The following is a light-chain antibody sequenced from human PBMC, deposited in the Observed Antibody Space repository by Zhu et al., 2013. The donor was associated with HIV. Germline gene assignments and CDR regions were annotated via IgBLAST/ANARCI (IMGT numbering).Light chain of an antibody. Sequence: DIQMTQSPPSLSASLGDSVTITCRASQDIRRYVAWFQQKPGKVPTLLIYGASTLQSGVPPRFSGSGSGTEFTLTISSLQPEDVATYFCQKYAGDLFAFGPGTKVDIK. CDR3: QKYAGDLFA. CDR1: QDIRRY. V-gene: IGKV1-27*01. CDR2: GAS. J-gene: IGKJ3*01.